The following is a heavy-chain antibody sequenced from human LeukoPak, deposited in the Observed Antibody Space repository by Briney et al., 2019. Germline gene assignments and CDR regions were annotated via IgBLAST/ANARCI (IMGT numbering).Heavy chain of an antibody. CDR2: IWYDGSNK. CDR3: ARVEDCSSTSCSNFDY. Sequence: GGSLRLSCAASGFTFSSYGMHWVRQAPGKGLEWVAVIWYDGSNKYYADSVKGRLTISRDNSKSTLYLQMNSLRAEDTAVYYCARVEDCSSTSCSNFDYWGQGTLVTVSS. CDR1: GFTFSSYG. V-gene: IGHV3-33*01. J-gene: IGHJ4*02. D-gene: IGHD2-2*01.